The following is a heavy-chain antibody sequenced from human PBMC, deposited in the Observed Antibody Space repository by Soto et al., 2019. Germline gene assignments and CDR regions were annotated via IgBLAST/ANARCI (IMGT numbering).Heavy chain of an antibody. J-gene: IGHJ4*01. CDR2: ISYDVSNK. CDR1: GFTFSSYG. Sequence: PGGSRRLSCAASGFTFSSYGMHWVRQGPGKGLEWVAVISYDVSNKYYADSVKGRFTISRDNSKNTLYLQMNSLRAEDTAVYYCAKLAMAQKKALFEHWDQGTLVTVSA. V-gene: IGHV3-30*18. CDR3: AKLAMAQKKALFEH.